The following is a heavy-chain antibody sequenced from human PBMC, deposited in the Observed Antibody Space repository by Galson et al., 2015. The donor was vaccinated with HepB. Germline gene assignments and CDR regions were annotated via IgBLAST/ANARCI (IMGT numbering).Heavy chain of an antibody. J-gene: IGHJ6*02. Sequence: SLRLSCAASGFTFSNCGMHWVRQAPGKGLEWVAFIRYDGSNEYYADSVKGRFTISRDNSKNTLFLQMNSLRTEDTAVYYCVRDQYYDIWTGYSRLWYYGMDVWGQGTTVTVSS. CDR2: IRYDGSNE. CDR1: GFTFSNCG. V-gene: IGHV3-30*02. CDR3: VRDQYYDIWTGYSRLWYYGMDV. D-gene: IGHD3-9*01.